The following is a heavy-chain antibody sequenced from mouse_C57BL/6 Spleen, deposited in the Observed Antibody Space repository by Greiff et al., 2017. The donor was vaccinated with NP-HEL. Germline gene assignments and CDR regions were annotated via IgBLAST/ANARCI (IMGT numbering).Heavy chain of an antibody. D-gene: IGHD2-4*01. Sequence: EVQLQQSGPGLVKPSQSLSLTCSVTGYSITSGYYWNWIRQFPGNKLEWMGYISYDGSNNYNPSLKNRISITRDTSKNQFFLKLNSVTTEDTATYYCATYDYDAWFAYWGQGTLVTVSA. J-gene: IGHJ3*01. CDR1: GYSITSGYY. CDR2: ISYDGSN. CDR3: ATYDYDAWFAY. V-gene: IGHV3-6*01.